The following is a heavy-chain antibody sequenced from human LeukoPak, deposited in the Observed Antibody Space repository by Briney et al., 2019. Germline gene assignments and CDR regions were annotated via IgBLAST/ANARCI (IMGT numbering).Heavy chain of an antibody. D-gene: IGHD4-17*01. CDR3: ARGRDYGDYFDY. CDR1: GGSISSYY. J-gene: IGHJ4*02. Sequence: SETLSLTCNVSGGSISSYYWSWIRQPAGKGLEWIGRIYTSGSTNYDPPLKSRVTMSVDTSKNQFSLKLSSVTAADTAVYYCARGRDYGDYFDYWGQGTLVTVSS. CDR2: IYTSGST. V-gene: IGHV4-4*07.